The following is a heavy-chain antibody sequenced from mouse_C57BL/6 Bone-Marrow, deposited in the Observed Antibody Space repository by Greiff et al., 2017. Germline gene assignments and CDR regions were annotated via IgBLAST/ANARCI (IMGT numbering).Heavy chain of an antibody. V-gene: IGHV14-2*01. CDR1: GFNINDYY. CDR3: ARGPYYSSHFDY. J-gene: IGHJ2*01. CDR2: IDPEDGDT. Sequence: EVQLQQPGAELVKPGASVKLSCKASGFNINDYYMHWVKQRTEQGLEWIGRIDPEDGDTKSAPKFQGKATITADKSSNTAYLQLSSLTSEDSAVYYCARGPYYSSHFDYWGQGTTLTVSS. D-gene: IGHD2-5*01.